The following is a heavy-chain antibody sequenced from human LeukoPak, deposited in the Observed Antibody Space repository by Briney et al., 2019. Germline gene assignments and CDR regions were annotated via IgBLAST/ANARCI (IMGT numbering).Heavy chain of an antibody. CDR2: ISAYNGNT. CDR1: GGTFSSYA. V-gene: IGHV1-18*01. D-gene: IGHD6-19*01. Sequence: ASVKVSCKASGGTFSSYAISWVRQAPGQGLEWMGWISAYNGNTNYAQKLQGRVTMTTDTSTSTAYMELRSLRSDDTAVYYCASGARGGWYPPFDYWGQGTLVTVSS. J-gene: IGHJ4*02. CDR3: ASGARGGWYPPFDY.